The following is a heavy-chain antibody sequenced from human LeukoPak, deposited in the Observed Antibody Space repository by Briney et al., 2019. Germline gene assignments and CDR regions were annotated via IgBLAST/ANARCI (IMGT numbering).Heavy chain of an antibody. CDR2: ISSNGGST. Sequence: GSLRLPCSASGFTFSRYAMHWVRQAAAKGLEYVSAISSNGGSTYYADSVKGRFTISRDNSRNTLHLQMSSLRVEDTAVYYCVKDSSSGSYFDYWGQGTLVTVSS. CDR3: VKDSSSGSYFDY. D-gene: IGHD3-10*01. V-gene: IGHV3-64D*06. J-gene: IGHJ4*02. CDR1: GFTFSRYA.